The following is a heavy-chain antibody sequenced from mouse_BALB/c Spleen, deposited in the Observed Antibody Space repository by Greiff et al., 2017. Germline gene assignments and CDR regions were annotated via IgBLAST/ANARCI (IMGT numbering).Heavy chain of an antibody. Sequence: EVQLQESGPGLVKPSQSLSLTCSVTGYSITSGYYWNWIRQFPGNKLEWMGYISYDGSNNYNPSLKNRISITRDTSKNQFFLTLNSVTTEDTATYYCARDSSGYFDYWGQGTTLTVSS. V-gene: IGHV3-6*02. CDR1: GYSITSGYY. CDR2: ISYDGSN. J-gene: IGHJ2*01. D-gene: IGHD3-1*01. CDR3: ARDSSGYFDY.